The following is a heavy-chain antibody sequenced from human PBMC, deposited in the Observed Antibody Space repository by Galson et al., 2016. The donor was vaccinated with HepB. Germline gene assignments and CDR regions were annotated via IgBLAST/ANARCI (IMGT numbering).Heavy chain of an antibody. CDR1: GFTFSSYA. D-gene: IGHD3-9*01. Sequence: SLRLSCAASGFTFSSYAMSWVRQAPGKGLEWVSAISDGGGSTYYADSVQGRFTISRDNSKNTLYLQMNSLRAEDTAVDYCARYYDILTGYSNYGMDVWGHGTTVTVSS. CDR2: ISDGGGST. V-gene: IGHV3-23*01. J-gene: IGHJ6*02. CDR3: ARYYDILTGYSNYGMDV.